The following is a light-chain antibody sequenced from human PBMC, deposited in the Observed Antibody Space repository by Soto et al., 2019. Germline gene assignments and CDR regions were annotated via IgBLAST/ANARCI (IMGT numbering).Light chain of an antibody. Sequence: ENVMTQSPATLSVSPGERATLSCRASQTVSDNLAWYQQKPGQAPRLLIYDASNRATGIPARFSGSGSGTDFTLTISSLEPEDFAVYYCQQRSNWPGTFGQGTKVDIK. CDR3: QQRSNWPGT. CDR2: DAS. CDR1: QTVSDN. V-gene: IGKV3-11*01. J-gene: IGKJ1*01.